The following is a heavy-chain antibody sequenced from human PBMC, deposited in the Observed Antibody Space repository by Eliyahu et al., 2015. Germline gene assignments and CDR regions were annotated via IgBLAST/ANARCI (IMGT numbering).Heavy chain of an antibody. V-gene: IGHV3-11*01. D-gene: IGHD2-15*01. CDR1: GFTFSDYY. CDR2: IGSSGSPI. CDR3: ARSPRYSSPYYYYGLDV. J-gene: IGHJ6*02. Sequence: QVQLVESGGGLVKPGGSLRLSCAASGFTFSDYYMXWIRQAPGKGLEWVSYIGSSGSPIYYADSVKGRFTISRDNAKNSLYPQMNSLRAEDTAVYYCARSPRYSSPYYYYGLDVWGQGTTVTVSS.